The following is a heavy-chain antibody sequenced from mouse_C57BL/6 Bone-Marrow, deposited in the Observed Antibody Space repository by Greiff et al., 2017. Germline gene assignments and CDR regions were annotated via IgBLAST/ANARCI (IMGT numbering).Heavy chain of an antibody. J-gene: IGHJ2*01. CDR3: ARGGNYVDY. CDR1: GYTFTSYW. Sequence: QVQLQQPGAELVKPGASVKMSCKASGYTFTSYWITWVKQRPGQGLEWIGDIYPGSGSTNYNEKFKSKATLTVDTSSSTFYMQRSSLTSEDSAVYYCARGGNYVDYWGQGTTLTVSS. CDR2: IYPGSGST. V-gene: IGHV1-55*01. D-gene: IGHD1-1*02.